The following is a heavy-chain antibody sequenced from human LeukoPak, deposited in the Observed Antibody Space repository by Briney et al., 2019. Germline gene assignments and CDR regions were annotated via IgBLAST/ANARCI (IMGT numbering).Heavy chain of an antibody. CDR1: GGSISSSSYY. D-gene: IGHD3-10*01. CDR2: IYYSGST. V-gene: IGHV4-39*07. Sequence: SETLSLTCTVSGGSISSSSYYWGWIRQPPGKGLEWIGSIYYSGSTYYNPSLKSRVTISVDTSKNQFSLKLSSVTAADTAVYYCARFSSLVRGANDYWGQGTLVTVSS. CDR3: ARFSSLVRGANDY. J-gene: IGHJ4*02.